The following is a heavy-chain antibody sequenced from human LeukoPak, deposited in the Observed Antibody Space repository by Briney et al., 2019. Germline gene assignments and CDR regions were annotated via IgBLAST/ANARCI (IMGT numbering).Heavy chain of an antibody. J-gene: IGHJ4*02. CDR2: IIPIFGTA. CDR3: ARGYDFWSGYDY. Sequence: SVKVSCKASGGTFSSYAISWVRQAPGQGLEWMGGIIPIFGTANYAQKFQGRVMITADESTSTAYMELSSLRSEDTAVYYCARGYDFWSGYDYWGQGTLVTVSS. D-gene: IGHD3-3*01. CDR1: GGTFSSYA. V-gene: IGHV1-69*13.